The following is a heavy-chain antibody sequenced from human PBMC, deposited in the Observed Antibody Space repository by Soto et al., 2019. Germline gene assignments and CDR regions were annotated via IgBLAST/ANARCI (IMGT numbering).Heavy chain of an antibody. CDR2: ISSSGSTI. J-gene: IGHJ6*02. CDR1: GFTFSSYE. Sequence: LRLSCAASGFTFSSYEMNWVRQAPGKGLEWVSYISSSGSTIYYADSVKGRFTISRDNAKNSLYLQMNSLRAEDTAVYYCARLHYYYGMDVWGQGTTVTVSS. CDR3: ARLHYYYGMDV. V-gene: IGHV3-48*03.